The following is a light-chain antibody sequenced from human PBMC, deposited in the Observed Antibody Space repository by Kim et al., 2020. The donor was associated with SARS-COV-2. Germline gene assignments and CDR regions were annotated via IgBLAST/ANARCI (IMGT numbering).Light chain of an antibody. CDR1: STDVGGYNY. CDR3: CSYAGSYTFYV. J-gene: IGLJ1*01. CDR2: DVS. Sequence: QSFTISCTGTSTDVGGYNYVSWYQHHPGKATKLMIYDVSKRPSGVPDRFSGSKSDNTASLTISGLQAEDEADYYCCSYAGSYTFYVFGTGTKVTVL. V-gene: IGLV2-11*01.